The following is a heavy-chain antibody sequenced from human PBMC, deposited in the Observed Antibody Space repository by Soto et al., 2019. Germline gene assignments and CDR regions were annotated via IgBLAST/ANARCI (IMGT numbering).Heavy chain of an antibody. CDR2: IIPIFGTA. CDR1: GGTFSSYA. J-gene: IGHJ5*02. CDR3: ARGIVVVISATPYKWYDR. Sequence: QVQLVQSGAEVKKPGSSVKVSCKASGGTFSSYAISWVRQAPGQGLEWMGGIIPIFGTANYAQKFQGRATITADESTSTGYMEVRSLRCEETAEYYGARGIVVVISATPYKWYDRLGQGNLITVSS. D-gene: IGHD3-22*01. V-gene: IGHV1-69*01.